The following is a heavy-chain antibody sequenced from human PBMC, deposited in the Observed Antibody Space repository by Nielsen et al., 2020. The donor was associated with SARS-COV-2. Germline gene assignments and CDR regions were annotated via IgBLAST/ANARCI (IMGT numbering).Heavy chain of an antibody. CDR1: GFTFSSYW. CDR3: AKDRKGAFDI. Sequence: GESLKISCAASGFTFSSYWMHWVRQAPGKGLVWVSRINSDGSSTSYADSVKGRFTISRDNAKNTLYLQMNSLRAEDTAVYYCAKDRKGAFDIWGQGTMVTVSS. V-gene: IGHV3-74*01. D-gene: IGHD1-14*01. CDR2: INSDGSST. J-gene: IGHJ3*02.